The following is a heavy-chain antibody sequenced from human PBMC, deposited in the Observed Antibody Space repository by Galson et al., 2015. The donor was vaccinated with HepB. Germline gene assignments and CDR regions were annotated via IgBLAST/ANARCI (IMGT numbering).Heavy chain of an antibody. D-gene: IGHD1-1*01. CDR2: LSGSSTYM. V-gene: IGHV3-21*06. CDR1: GFAFRDYA. J-gene: IGHJ4*02. Sequence: SLRLSCAASGFAFRDYAMNWVRQAPGKGLEWVSSLSGSSTYMLYADSVKGRFTISRDNAKNSLYLQMNSLGAEDAAVYFCARGPSQLWSYFDYWGQGTLVTVAP. CDR3: ARGPSQLWSYFDY.